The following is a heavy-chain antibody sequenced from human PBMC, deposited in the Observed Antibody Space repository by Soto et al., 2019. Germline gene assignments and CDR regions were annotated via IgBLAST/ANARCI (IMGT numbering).Heavy chain of an antibody. CDR2: IIPIFGTA. CDR1: GGTFSSYA. V-gene: IGHV1-69*01. Sequence: QVQLVQSGAEVKNPGSSVKVSCKASGGTFSSYAISWVRQAPGQGLEWMGGIIPIFGTANYAQKFQGRVTITADESTSPDYMELSSLRSEDTAVYYCARDRVAAAGTTVFDYWGQGTLVTVSS. J-gene: IGHJ4*02. CDR3: ARDRVAAAGTTVFDY. D-gene: IGHD6-13*01.